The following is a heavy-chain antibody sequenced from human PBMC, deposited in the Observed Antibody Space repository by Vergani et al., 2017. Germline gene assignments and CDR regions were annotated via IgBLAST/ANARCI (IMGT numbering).Heavy chain of an antibody. Sequence: QVQLVESGGNVVQSGTSLRLSCAASGFSFNTYCAHWVRQAPGKGLEWVAFIGYDGRIKYNVDSVKGRFTISRDTSKKTLSLQMRSLRADDTAVYYCAKDGRENSDYGYFDYWGQGTLVTVSS. V-gene: IGHV3-30*18. CDR3: AKDGRENSDYGYFDY. CDR2: IGYDGRIK. D-gene: IGHD4-17*01. CDR1: GFSFNTYC. J-gene: IGHJ4*02.